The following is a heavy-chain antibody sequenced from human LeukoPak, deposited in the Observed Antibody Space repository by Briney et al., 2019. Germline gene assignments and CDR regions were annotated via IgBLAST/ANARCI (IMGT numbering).Heavy chain of an antibody. CDR2: ISSSGSTI. CDR3: AKDGGVISLAYYFDY. V-gene: IGHV3-11*01. Sequence: GGSLRLSCAASGFTFSDYYMSWIRQAPGKGLEWVSYISSSGSTIYYADSVKGRFTISRDNAKNSLYLQMNSLRAEDTALYYCAKDGGVISLAYYFDYWGQGTLVTVSS. J-gene: IGHJ4*02. CDR1: GFTFSDYY. D-gene: IGHD3-10*01.